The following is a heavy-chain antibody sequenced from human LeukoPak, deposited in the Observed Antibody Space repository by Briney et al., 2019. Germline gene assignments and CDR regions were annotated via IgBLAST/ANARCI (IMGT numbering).Heavy chain of an antibody. V-gene: IGHV4-59*08. Sequence: SETLSLTCTVSGGSISSYYWSWIRQPPGKGLEWIGYIYYSGSTNYNPSLKSRVTISVDTSKNQFSLKLSSVTAADTAVYYCARPQRIMTTVGYFDLWGRGTLVTVSS. CDR1: GGSISSYY. D-gene: IGHD4-17*01. CDR3: ARPQRIMTTVGYFDL. J-gene: IGHJ2*01. CDR2: IYYSGST.